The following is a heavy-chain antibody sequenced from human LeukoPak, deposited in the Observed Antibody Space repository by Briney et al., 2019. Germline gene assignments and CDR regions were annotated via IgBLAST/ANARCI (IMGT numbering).Heavy chain of an antibody. CDR2: IYSGGST. CDR3: ARGPYSSGWYS. J-gene: IGHJ4*02. D-gene: IGHD6-19*01. V-gene: IGHV3-66*01. Sequence: PGGSLRLSCADSGFTVSSNYMRWVRQAPGKGLGWVSVIYSGGSTHYADSVKGRFTISRDNSKNTLYLQMNSLRAEDTAVYYCARGPYSSGWYSWGQGTLVTVSS. CDR1: GFTVSSNY.